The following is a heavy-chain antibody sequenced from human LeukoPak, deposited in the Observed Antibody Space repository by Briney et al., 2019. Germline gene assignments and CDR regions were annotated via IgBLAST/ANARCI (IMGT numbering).Heavy chain of an antibody. CDR3: ARGARIVGVAYYFDY. CDR1: GGSISSGGYY. Sequence: SQTLSLTCTVSGGSISSGGYYWSWIRQPPGKGLEWIGSIYYSGSTYYNPSLKSRVTISVDTSKNQFSLKLSSVTAADTAVYYCARGARIVGVAYYFDYWGQGTLVTVSS. CDR2: IYYSGST. V-gene: IGHV4-39*07. D-gene: IGHD1-26*01. J-gene: IGHJ4*02.